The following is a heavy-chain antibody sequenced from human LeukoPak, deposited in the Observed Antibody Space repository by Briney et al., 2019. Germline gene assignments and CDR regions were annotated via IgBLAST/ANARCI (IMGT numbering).Heavy chain of an antibody. Sequence: GGSLRLSCAASGFTFSSYAMHWVRQAPGKGLEWVAVISCDGSNKYYADSVKGRFTISRDNSKNTLYLQMNSLRAEDTAVYYCARDGYYYGSGSKYNWFDPWGQGTLVTVSS. V-gene: IGHV3-30*04. D-gene: IGHD3-10*01. CDR2: ISCDGSNK. CDR3: ARDGYYYGSGSKYNWFDP. J-gene: IGHJ5*02. CDR1: GFTFSSYA.